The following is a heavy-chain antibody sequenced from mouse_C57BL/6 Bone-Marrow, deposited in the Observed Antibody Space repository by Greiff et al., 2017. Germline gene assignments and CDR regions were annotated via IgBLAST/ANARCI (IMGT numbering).Heavy chain of an antibody. CDR3: TTRGNPWYFDV. CDR2: IDPENGDT. D-gene: IGHD2-1*01. Sequence: EVQLPQSGAELVRPGASVKLSCTASGFNIKDDYMPWVKQRPEPGLEWIGWIDPENGDTESASTFQGKATITADTSSNTAYLQLIRLTAEDTSVYDCTTRGNPWYFDVWGTGTTVTVSS. V-gene: IGHV14-4*01. CDR1: GFNIKDDY. J-gene: IGHJ1*03.